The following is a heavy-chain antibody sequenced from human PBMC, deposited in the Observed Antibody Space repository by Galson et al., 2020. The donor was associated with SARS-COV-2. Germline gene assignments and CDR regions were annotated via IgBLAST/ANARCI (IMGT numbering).Heavy chain of an antibody. J-gene: IGHJ4*02. CDR3: AKDRGGSGRYVDLDY. CDR1: GFTFNRYF. CDR2: ISDTGVTT. D-gene: IGHD6-19*01. V-gene: IGHV3-23*01. Sequence: GGSLRLSCAASGFTFNRYFMTWVRQAPGKGLEWVSSISDTGVTTYYADSVKGRFTVSRDNSKNTLYLQLNSLRDEDTAIYYCAKDRGGSGRYVDLDYWGQGTLVTVSS.